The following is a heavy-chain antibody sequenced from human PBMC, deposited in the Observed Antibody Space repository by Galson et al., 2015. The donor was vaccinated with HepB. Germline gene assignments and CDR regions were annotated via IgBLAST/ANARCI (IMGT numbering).Heavy chain of an antibody. CDR1: GFTFSSYS. V-gene: IGHV3-48*02. J-gene: IGHJ3*02. CDR2: ISSSSSTI. Sequence: SLRLSCAASGFTFSSYSMNWVRQAPGKGLEWVSYISSSSSTIYYADSVKGRFTISRDNAKNSLYLQMNSLRDEDTAVYYCARDPTRYSSSWYDAFDIWGQGTMVTVSS. D-gene: IGHD6-13*01. CDR3: ARDPTRYSSSWYDAFDI.